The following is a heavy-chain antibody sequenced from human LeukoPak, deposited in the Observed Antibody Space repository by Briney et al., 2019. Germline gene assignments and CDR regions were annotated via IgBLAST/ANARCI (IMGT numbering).Heavy chain of an antibody. V-gene: IGHV4-59*01. D-gene: IGHD6-13*01. CDR1: DGSISSYY. CDR2: IYYSGST. Sequence: PSETLSLTXTVSDGSISSYYWSWIRQPPGKGLEWIGYIYYSGSTNYNPSLKSRVTISVDTSKNQFSLKLNSVTAADTAVYYCARGGQAAQSSSWYFYFDYWGQGTLVTVSS. CDR3: ARGGQAAQSSSWYFYFDY. J-gene: IGHJ4*02.